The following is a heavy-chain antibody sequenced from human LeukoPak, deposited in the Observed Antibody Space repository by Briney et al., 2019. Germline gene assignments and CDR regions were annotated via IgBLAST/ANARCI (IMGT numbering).Heavy chain of an antibody. J-gene: IGHJ4*02. CDR1: GGSISSFY. CDR2: IYYSWST. D-gene: IGHD6-13*01. Sequence: PSETLSLTCSVSGGSISSFYWSWIRQPPGKGLEWIGYIYYSWSTNYNPSLKSRVTISVDTSKNQFSLKLSSVTAADTAVYYCARAPSSSWIFDYWGQGTLVTVSS. CDR3: ARAPSSSWIFDY. V-gene: IGHV4-59*01.